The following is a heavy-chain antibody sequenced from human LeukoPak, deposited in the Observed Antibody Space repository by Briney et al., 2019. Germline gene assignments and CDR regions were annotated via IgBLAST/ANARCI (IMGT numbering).Heavy chain of an antibody. CDR1: GGSISSGGYY. CDR2: INHSGST. Sequence: SETLSLTCTVSGGSISSGGYYWSWIRQPPGKGLEWIGEINHSGSTNYNPSLKSRVTISVDTSKNQFSLKLSSVTAADTAVYYCARGEWWQQLGFDYWGQGTLVTVSS. D-gene: IGHD6-13*01. J-gene: IGHJ4*02. V-gene: IGHV4-39*07. CDR3: ARGEWWQQLGFDY.